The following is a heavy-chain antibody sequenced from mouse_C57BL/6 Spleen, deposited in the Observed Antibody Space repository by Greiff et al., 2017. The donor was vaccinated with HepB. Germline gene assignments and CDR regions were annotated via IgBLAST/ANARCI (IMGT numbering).Heavy chain of an antibody. J-gene: IGHJ2*01. CDR1: GYTFTSYW. CDR2: INPSNGGT. CDR3: ARHALIYYGNYHFDY. Sequence: QVQLQQPGTELVKPGASVKLSCKASGYTFTSYWMHWVKQRPGQGLEWIGNINPSNGGTNYNEKFKSKATLTVDKSSSTAYMQLSSLTSEDSAVYYCARHALIYYGNYHFDYWGQGTTLTVSS. V-gene: IGHV1-53*01. D-gene: IGHD2-1*01.